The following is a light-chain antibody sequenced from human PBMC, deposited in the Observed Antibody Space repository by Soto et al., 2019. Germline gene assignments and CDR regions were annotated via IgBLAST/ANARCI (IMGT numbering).Light chain of an antibody. CDR3: SSYASSSTSV. CDR1: NSDVGSYNR. Sequence: QSALTQPPSVSGSPGQSVTISCTGTNSDVGSYNRVFWYQQPPGTAPNLMIYEVSNRPSGVPDRFSGSKSGNTASLTISGLQAEDEADYYCSSYASSSTSVFGTGTKLTVL. V-gene: IGLV2-18*02. J-gene: IGLJ1*01. CDR2: EVS.